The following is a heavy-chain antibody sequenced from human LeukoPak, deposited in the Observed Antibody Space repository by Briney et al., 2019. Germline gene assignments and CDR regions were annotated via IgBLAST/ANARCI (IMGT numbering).Heavy chain of an antibody. D-gene: IGHD2-8*01. CDR2: RKQDGREA. CDR1: GFTFSSYW. Sequence: GGSLRLSCAVSGFTFSSYWLTWVRQAPGKGLEGVANRKQDGREAYYVDSVKGRVTVSRDNAKNSLYLQLNTLGAEDTAVYYCATRYCTIPACRASSYHCMDNWGKGTTVTVSS. V-gene: IGHV3-7*01. CDR3: ATRYCTIPACRASSYHCMDN. J-gene: IGHJ6*03.